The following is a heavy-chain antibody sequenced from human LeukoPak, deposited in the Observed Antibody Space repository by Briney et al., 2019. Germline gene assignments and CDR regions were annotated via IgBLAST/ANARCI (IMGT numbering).Heavy chain of an antibody. CDR2: LYSSGST. Sequence: SETLSLTCTVSGGSISSYYWSWIREPAGKGLEWIGRLYSSGSTNYNPSLKSRVTMSVDTSKNQFSLKLSSVTAADTAVYYCARTRSSGWLVGWFDPWGQGTLVTVSS. CDR1: GGSISSYY. D-gene: IGHD6-19*01. CDR3: ARTRSSGWLVGWFDP. V-gene: IGHV4-4*07. J-gene: IGHJ5*02.